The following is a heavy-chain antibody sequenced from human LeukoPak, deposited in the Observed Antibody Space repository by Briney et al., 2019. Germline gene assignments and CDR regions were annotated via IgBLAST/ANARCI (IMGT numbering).Heavy chain of an antibody. CDR3: ARAGGYGGVLNF. Sequence: GGSLRLSCAASGFTFSGYWMHWVRQAPGKGLVWVSLINSDGSTTTYGDSVRGRFAISRDNAKNTLNLQMNSVTAEDTAVYYCARAGGYGGVLNFWGQGTLVTVSS. CDR2: INSDGSTT. V-gene: IGHV3-74*01. CDR1: GFTFSGYW. J-gene: IGHJ4*02. D-gene: IGHD3-22*01.